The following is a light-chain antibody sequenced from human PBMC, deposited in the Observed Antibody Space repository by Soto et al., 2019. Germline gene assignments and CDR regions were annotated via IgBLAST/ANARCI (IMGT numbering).Light chain of an antibody. V-gene: IGKV1-5*01. J-gene: IGKJ1*01. CDR1: QSMNSW. CDR3: LRYNAFSQT. Sequence: DIQLTQSPSTVSASVGDRVTITCRASQSMNSWLAWYRQKPGEAPKVLIYDASSLGSGVPSRFSGSGSGTEFTLTFGSLQPEDFATYYCLRYNAFSQTFGQGTKVEI. CDR2: DAS.